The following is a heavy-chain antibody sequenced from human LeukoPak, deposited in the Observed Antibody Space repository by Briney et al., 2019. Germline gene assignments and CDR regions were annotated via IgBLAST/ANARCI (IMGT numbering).Heavy chain of an antibody. CDR1: GGSLSTYY. Sequence: PSETLSLTCTVSGGSLSTYYWSWVRQPPGNGLEWMGYVYYRGSTKYNPSPKSRVTISVDSPKNQFSLKLSSVTAADTAVCYYARVGTTSGLNRLDPWGQGTLVTVSS. J-gene: IGHJ5*02. V-gene: IGHV4-59*01. D-gene: IGHD1-7*01. CDR2: VYYRGST. CDR3: ARVGTTSGLNRLDP.